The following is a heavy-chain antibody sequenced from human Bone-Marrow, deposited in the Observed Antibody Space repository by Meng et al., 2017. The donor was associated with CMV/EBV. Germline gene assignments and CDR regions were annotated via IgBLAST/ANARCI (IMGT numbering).Heavy chain of an antibody. CDR2: ISYDGSNK. D-gene: IGHD1-26*01. CDR3: ARVSGSYYYFGMDV. J-gene: IGHJ6*02. Sequence: GESLKISCAASGFTFSSYAMHWVRQAPGKGLEWVAVISYDGSNKYYADSVKGRFTISRDNSKNTLYLQMNSLRAEDTAVYYCARVSGSYYYFGMDVWGQGTTVTVSS. V-gene: IGHV3-30-3*01. CDR1: GFTFSSYA.